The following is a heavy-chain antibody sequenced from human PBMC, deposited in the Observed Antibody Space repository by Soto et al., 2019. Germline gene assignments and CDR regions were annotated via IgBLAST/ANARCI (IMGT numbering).Heavy chain of an antibody. Sequence: PSETLSLTCTVSGDSISNSDYYWNWIRQSPGKGLEWIASIDYSGSTYYNPSLKSRVVISADTSKNLFSLKLRSVSAADTAVYFYARDGPYYYGMDVWGQGTTVTVS. J-gene: IGHJ6*02. V-gene: IGHV4-30-4*01. CDR1: GDSISNSDYY. CDR2: IDYSGST. CDR3: ARDGPYYYGMDV.